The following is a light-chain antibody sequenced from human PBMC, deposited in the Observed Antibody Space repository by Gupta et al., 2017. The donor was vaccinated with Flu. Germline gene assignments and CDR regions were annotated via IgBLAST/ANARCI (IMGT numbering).Light chain of an antibody. CDR1: QNIGAS. Sequence: RATLSCRASQNIGASLAWYRQKIGQPPRLLSYDASTRATGIPSRFSGWGSGTDFLLTISSLGPEDFATYYCQHRSVWPPGATFGQGTKVEI. J-gene: IGKJ1*01. V-gene: IGKV3-11*01. CDR2: DAS. CDR3: QHRSVWPPGAT.